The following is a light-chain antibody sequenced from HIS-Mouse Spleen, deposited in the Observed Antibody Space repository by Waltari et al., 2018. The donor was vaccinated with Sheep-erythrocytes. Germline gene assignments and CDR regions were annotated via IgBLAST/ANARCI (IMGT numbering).Light chain of an antibody. CDR2: DVS. CDR3: CSYAGSYTFWV. Sequence: QSALTQPRSVSGSPGQPVTISCTGTSSDVGGDNYVSWHQHHPGKAPKLMIYDVSKRPAGVPDGFSGSKSGNTDSLTISGLQAEDEADYYCCSYAGSYTFWVFGGGTRLTVL. V-gene: IGLV2-11*01. CDR1: SSDVGGDNY. J-gene: IGLJ3*02.